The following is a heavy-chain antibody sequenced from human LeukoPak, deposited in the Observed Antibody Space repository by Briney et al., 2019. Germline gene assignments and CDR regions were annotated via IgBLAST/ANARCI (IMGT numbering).Heavy chain of an antibody. D-gene: IGHD4-17*01. Sequence: GGSLRLSCAASGFTFSSYSMNWVRQAPGKGLEWVSSISSSSSYIYYADSVKGRFTISRDNAKNSLYLQMNSLRAEDTAVYYCARDGELMTTVTRRPPYWGQGTLVTVSS. J-gene: IGHJ4*02. CDR2: ISSSSSYI. CDR3: ARDGELMTTVTRRPPY. V-gene: IGHV3-21*01. CDR1: GFTFSSYS.